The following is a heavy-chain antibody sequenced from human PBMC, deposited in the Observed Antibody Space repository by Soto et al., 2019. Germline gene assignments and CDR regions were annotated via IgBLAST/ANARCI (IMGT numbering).Heavy chain of an antibody. CDR1: GDSVSSNSAA. CDR3: ARDQGYCYGDYYYYCYGMAV. V-gene: IGHV6-1*01. CDR2: TYYRSKWYN. D-gene: IGHD5-18*01. Sequence: PSQTLSLTCVISGDSVSSNSAAWNWIRQSPSRGLEWLGRTYYRSKWYNDYAVSVKSRITINPDTSKNQFSLQLNSVTPEDTAVYYCARDQGYCYGDYYYYCYGMAVWGQGTTVTLSS. J-gene: IGHJ6*02.